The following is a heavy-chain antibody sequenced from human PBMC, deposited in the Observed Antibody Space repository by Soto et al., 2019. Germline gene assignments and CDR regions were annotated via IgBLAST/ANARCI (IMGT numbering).Heavy chain of an antibody. V-gene: IGHV3-11*01. CDR3: AGDPYYYGSAF. CDR2: ISGGGTTM. Sequence: PGGSLRLSCAASGFRFSDHYMTWIRQAPGKGLEWVSKISGGGTTMYYADSVKGRFTVSRDNAKNSLYLQMYSLRAEDTAVYYCAGDPYYYGSAFWGQGTLVTVSS. D-gene: IGHD3-10*01. CDR1: GFRFSDHY. J-gene: IGHJ4*02.